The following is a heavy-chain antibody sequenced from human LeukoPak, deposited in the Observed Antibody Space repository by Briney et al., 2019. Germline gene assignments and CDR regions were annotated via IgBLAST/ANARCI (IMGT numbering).Heavy chain of an antibody. CDR2: ISSSSDI. CDR3: ARDIHYSGSYFYHAFDY. J-gene: IGHJ4*02. CDR1: GFSFSSYD. V-gene: IGHV3-48*02. Sequence: GGSLRLSCAASGFSFSSYDMNWVRQAPGKGLGWVSYISSSSDIYYADSVKGRFTTSRDNAKNSLYLQMNGLRDEDTAVYYCARDIHYSGSYFYHAFDYWGQGTLVAVSS. D-gene: IGHD1-26*01.